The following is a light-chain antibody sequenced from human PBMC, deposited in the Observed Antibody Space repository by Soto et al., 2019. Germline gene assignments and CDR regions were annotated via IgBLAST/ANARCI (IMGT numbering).Light chain of an antibody. V-gene: IGKV1-9*01. CDR3: QQLNSYPPP. CDR2: AAS. Sequence: DIQLTQSPSFLSASVGDRVTITCRASQGISSYLAWYQQKPGKAPKLLIYAASTLQSGVPSRFSGSGSGTEFTLTISSLQPEDFATYYCQQLNSYPPPFGQGTRLEFK. CDR1: QGISSY. J-gene: IGKJ5*01.